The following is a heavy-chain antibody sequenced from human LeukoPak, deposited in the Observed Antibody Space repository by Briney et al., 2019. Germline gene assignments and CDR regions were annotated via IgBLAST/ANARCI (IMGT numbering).Heavy chain of an antibody. J-gene: IGHJ4*02. V-gene: IGHV1-2*02. CDR3: ATSAAVTDSRDY. Sequence: GASVNCYSPASGYGFSDVYFTWARQAPGQGLEWMGWINPHSGATNYAQRFQGRVSMDASFDTAYMELSRLTSDDTAVYYCATSAAVTDSRDYWGQGTLVTVSS. CDR2: INPHSGAT. D-gene: IGHD6-13*01. CDR1: GYGFSDVY.